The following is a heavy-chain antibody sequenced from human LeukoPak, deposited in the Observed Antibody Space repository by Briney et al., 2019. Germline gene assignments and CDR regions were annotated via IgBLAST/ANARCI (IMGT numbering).Heavy chain of an antibody. CDR1: GGSISSGDYY. D-gene: IGHD3-10*01. J-gene: IGHJ4*02. Sequence: PSETLSLTCTVSGGSISSGDYYWSWIRQPPGKGLEWIGYIYYSGSTYYNPSLKSRVTISVDTSKNQFSLKLSSVTAADTAVYYCARETAGYGSGTIDWGQGTLVTVSS. V-gene: IGHV4-30-4*01. CDR3: ARETAGYGSGTID. CDR2: IYYSGST.